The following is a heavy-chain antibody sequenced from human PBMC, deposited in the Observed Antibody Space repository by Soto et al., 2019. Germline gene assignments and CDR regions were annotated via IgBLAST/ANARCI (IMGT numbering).Heavy chain of an antibody. Sequence: SETLSLTCTVSGGSISSYYWSWIRQPPGKGLEWIGYIYYSGSTNYNPSLKSRVTISVDTSKNQFSLKLSSVTAADTAVYYCAKSIIAAAGTTYYFDYWGQGTLDTVSS. CDR1: GGSISSYY. CDR3: AKSIIAAAGTTYYFDY. D-gene: IGHD6-13*01. J-gene: IGHJ4*02. V-gene: IGHV4-59*08. CDR2: IYYSGST.